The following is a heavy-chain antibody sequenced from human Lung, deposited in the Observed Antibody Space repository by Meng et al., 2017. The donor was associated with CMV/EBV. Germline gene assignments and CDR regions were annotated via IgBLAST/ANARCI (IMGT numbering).Heavy chain of an antibody. J-gene: IGHJ3*02. CDR3: ARNQPISDAFDI. CDR1: GFTVSTNF. CDR2: MYSGGTT. D-gene: IGHD3-3*01. V-gene: IGHV3-53*01. Sequence: GESLKISCAASGFTVSTNFMSWVRQAPGKGLEWVSPMYSGGTTYYADSVKGRFTISRDDSKNTLYLQMNSLRAEDTAVYYCARNQPISDAFDIWGQGTMVTVSS.